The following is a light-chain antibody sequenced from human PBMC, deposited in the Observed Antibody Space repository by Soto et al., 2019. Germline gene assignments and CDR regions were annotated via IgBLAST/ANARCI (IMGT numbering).Light chain of an antibody. CDR2: DTS. CDR1: TGPVTSGRY. Sequence: QAVVTQEPSVTVSPGGTVTLTCDSSTGPVTSGRYPYWFQQKPGQAPRTLIYDTSHKYSWTPARFSGSLRRGKAALTLSGARTEDEADYYCLLAYSGGRVFGRGTKVTVL. J-gene: IGLJ6*01. CDR3: LLAYSGGRV. V-gene: IGLV7-46*01.